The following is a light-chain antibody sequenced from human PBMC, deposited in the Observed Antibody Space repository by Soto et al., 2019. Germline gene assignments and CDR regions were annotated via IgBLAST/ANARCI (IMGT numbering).Light chain of an antibody. CDR3: QAYDYTLTAAV. J-gene: IGLJ3*02. V-gene: IGLV1-40*01. Sequence: QAVLTQPPSVSGAPGQRVTLSCTGNTSNLGAGYDVHWYQQLPGAAPKLVIFGNRNRPSGVPERFSGSKSGTSASLAITGLQAEDEADYYCQAYDYTLTAAVFGGGTQLTVL. CDR2: GNR. CDR1: TSNLGAGYD.